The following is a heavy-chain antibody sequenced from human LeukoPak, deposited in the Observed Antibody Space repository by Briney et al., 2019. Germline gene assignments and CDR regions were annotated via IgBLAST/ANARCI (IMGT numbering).Heavy chain of an antibody. J-gene: IGHJ4*02. V-gene: IGHV3-21*01. CDR1: GFTFSSYG. Sequence: GGSLRLSCAASGFTFSSYGIYWVRQAPGKGLEWVSSISSSSSYIYYADSVKGRFTISRDNAKNSLYLQMNSLRAEDTAVYYCAREPAAAGGFDYWGQGTLVTVSS. CDR2: ISSSSSYI. CDR3: AREPAAAGGFDY. D-gene: IGHD6-13*01.